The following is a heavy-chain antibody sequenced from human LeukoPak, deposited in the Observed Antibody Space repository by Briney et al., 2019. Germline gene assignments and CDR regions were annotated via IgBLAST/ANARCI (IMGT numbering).Heavy chain of an antibody. CDR1: GASISSSNYY. Sequence: PSETLSLTCAVSGASISSSNYYWGWVRQSPGKGLEWIGNIYSSGNTYYNASLKSRVTISVDTSKNQFSLKLSSVTAADTAVYYCARDGSGYYYPHYYFDYWGQGTLVTVSS. V-gene: IGHV4-39*07. CDR2: IYSSGNT. J-gene: IGHJ4*02. CDR3: ARDGSGYYYPHYYFDY. D-gene: IGHD3-22*01.